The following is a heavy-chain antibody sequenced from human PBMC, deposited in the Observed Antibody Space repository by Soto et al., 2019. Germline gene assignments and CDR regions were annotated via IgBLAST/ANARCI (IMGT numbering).Heavy chain of an antibody. Sequence: QVQLVQSGAEVKKPGASVKVSCKASGYTFTSYGISWVRKAPGQGLEWMGWISAYNGNTNYAQKLQGRVTMTTDTSTSAAYKELRSLRSDDTAVYYCATNDPTYVIYGCWVQGTLVTVSS. D-gene: IGHD3-9*01. CDR3: ATNDPTYVIYGC. J-gene: IGHJ4*02. CDR2: ISAYNGNT. V-gene: IGHV1-18*01. CDR1: GYTFTSYG.